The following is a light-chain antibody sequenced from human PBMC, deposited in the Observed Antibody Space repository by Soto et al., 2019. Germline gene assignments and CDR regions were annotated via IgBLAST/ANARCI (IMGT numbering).Light chain of an antibody. CDR1: QDISNY. CDR2: DAS. V-gene: IGKV1-33*01. CDR3: QQYDNLPIT. J-gene: IGKJ5*01. Sequence: DIQMTQSPSSLSASVGDRVTITCQASQDISNYLNWYQQKPGKAPKLLIYDASNLETAVPSRFSGSGSGTDFTFTISSLLPEDIATYYCQQYDNLPITFGQGTRLEIK.